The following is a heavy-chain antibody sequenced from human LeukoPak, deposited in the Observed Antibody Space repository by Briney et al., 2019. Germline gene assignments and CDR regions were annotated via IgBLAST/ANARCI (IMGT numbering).Heavy chain of an antibody. J-gene: IGHJ4*02. Sequence: GGSLRLSCGASGFSFSDHYMDWVRQAPGKGLEWVGRIRNKVNSHTTEYAASVKGRFTVSRDDSRDSLYLQMNSLKPEDTAVYYCATASAGLIEYWGQGTLVTVSS. CDR1: GFSFSDHY. CDR3: ATASAGLIEY. CDR2: IRNKVNSHTT. V-gene: IGHV3-72*01.